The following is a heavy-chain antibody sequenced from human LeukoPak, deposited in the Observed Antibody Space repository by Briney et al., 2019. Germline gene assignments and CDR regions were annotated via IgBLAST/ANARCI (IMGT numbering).Heavy chain of an antibody. CDR2: LSGSGEST. D-gene: IGHD6-19*01. CDR1: GFTSSSYA. J-gene: IGHJ4*02. CDR3: AKGSSGWGSFDF. V-gene: IGHV3-23*01. Sequence: QPGGSLRLSCVASGFTSSSYAMSWVRQAPGKGLEWVSSLSGSGESTLYADSVKGRFTISRDNSKNTLFLQMYSLRADDTAVYLCAKGSSGWGSFDFWGQGTLVTVSS.